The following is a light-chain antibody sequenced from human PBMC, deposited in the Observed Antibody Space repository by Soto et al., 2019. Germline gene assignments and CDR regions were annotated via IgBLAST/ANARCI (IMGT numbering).Light chain of an antibody. J-gene: IGKJ3*01. CDR2: AAS. V-gene: IGKV1-39*01. Sequence: DIQMTQSPSSLSASIGDRVTITCRASQSINTYLNWYQQRPGKAPELLIFAASTLQSGVASRFSGGVSGTDFTISISSLQPEDFASYYCQQTYTFAFTFGPGTTVDFK. CDR1: QSINTY. CDR3: QQTYTFAFT.